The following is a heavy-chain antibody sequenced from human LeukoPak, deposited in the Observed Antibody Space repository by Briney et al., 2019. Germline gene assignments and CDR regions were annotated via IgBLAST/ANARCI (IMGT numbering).Heavy chain of an antibody. CDR2: INPNSGGT. CDR3: ARYLSEFGDSSGYYSFDY. V-gene: IGHV1-2*02. J-gene: IGHJ4*02. CDR1: GYTFTGYY. D-gene: IGHD3-22*01. Sequence: ASVKVSCKASGYTFTGYYMHWVRQAPGQGLEWMGGINPNSGGTNYAQKFQGRVTMTRDTSISTAYMELSRLRSDDTAVYYCARYLSEFGDSSGYYSFDYWGQGTLVTVSS.